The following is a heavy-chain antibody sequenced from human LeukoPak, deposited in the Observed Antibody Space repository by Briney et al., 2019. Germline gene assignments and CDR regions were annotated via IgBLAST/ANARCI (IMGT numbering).Heavy chain of an antibody. Sequence: SETLSLTCTVSGGSISCGDYYWSWIRQPPGKGLEWIGYIYYSGSTYYNPSLKSRVTISVDTSKNQFSLKLSSVTAADTAVYYCANGIVGAPDYYMDVWGKGTTVTVSS. D-gene: IGHD1-26*01. CDR3: ANGIVGAPDYYMDV. J-gene: IGHJ6*03. CDR1: GGSISCGDYY. CDR2: IYYSGST. V-gene: IGHV4-30-4*08.